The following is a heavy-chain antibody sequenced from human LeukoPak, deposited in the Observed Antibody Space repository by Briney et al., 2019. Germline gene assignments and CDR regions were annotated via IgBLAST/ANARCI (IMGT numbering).Heavy chain of an antibody. Sequence: SETLSLTCAVYGGSFSGYYWSWIRQPPGKGLEWIGEINHSGSTNYNPSLKSRVTISVDTSKNQFSLKPSSVTAADTAVYYCARVRQWLVGGPFDYWGQGTLVTVSS. CDR3: ARVRQWLVGGPFDY. CDR2: INHSGST. D-gene: IGHD6-19*01. J-gene: IGHJ4*02. CDR1: GGSFSGYY. V-gene: IGHV4-34*01.